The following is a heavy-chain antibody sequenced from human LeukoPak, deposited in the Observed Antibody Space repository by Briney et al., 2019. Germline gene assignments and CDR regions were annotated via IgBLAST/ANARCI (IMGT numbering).Heavy chain of an antibody. CDR2: ISAYNGNT. J-gene: IGHJ6*02. V-gene: IGHV1-18*01. CDR3: ARYRITIFGVVRDYGMDV. D-gene: IGHD3-3*01. Sequence: ASVKVSCKASGYTFTSYGISWVRQAPGQGLEWMGCISAYNGNTNYAQKLQGRVTMTTDTSTSTAYMELRSLRSDDTAVYYCARYRITIFGVVRDYGMDVWGQGTTVTVSS. CDR1: GYTFTSYG.